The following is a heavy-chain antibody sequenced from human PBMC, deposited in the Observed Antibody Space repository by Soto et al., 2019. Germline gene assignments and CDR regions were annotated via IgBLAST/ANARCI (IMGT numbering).Heavy chain of an antibody. CDR1: GGTFSSYT. V-gene: IGHV1-69*02. CDR3: SRHRYSYGRVSYYYYGMDV. D-gene: IGHD5-18*01. J-gene: IGHJ6*02. CDR2: IIPILGIA. Sequence: SVKVSCKASGGTFSSYTISWVRQAPGQRLEWIGRIIPILGIANYAQKFQGRVTITADKSTSTAYMELSSLRSEDTAVYYCSRHRYSYGRVSYYYYGMDVWGQGTTVTVSS.